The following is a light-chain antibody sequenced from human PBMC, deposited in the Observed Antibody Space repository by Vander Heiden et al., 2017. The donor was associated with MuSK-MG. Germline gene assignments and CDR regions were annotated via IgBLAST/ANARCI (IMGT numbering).Light chain of an antibody. Sequence: IQMTQSPSSLSASVGDRVTIIRRATQHIGNYLKWYQQPVGKATQLMYYAANRLQSGVPSRISSSGSREESTLSISSLQRENFATYYYQQGNPQPLTFGGGTKVXIK. CDR1: QHIGNY. V-gene: IGKV1-39*01. J-gene: IGKJ4*01. CDR3: QQGNPQPLT. CDR2: AAN.